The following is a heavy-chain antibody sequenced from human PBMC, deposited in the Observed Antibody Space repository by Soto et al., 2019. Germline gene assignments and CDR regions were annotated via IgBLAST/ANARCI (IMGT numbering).Heavy chain of an antibody. CDR1: GYSFTSYW. J-gene: IGHJ6*02. Sequence: HGESLKISCKGSGYSFTSYWISWVRQMPGKGLEWMGRIDPSDSYTNYSPSFQGHVTISADKSISTAYLQWSSLKASDTAMYYCARSAVTTNYYYGMDVWGQGTTVTVSS. V-gene: IGHV5-10-1*01. D-gene: IGHD4-17*01. CDR3: ARSAVTTNYYYGMDV. CDR2: IDPSDSYT.